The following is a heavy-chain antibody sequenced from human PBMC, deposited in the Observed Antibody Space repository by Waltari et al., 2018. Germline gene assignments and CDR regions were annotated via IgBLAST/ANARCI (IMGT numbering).Heavy chain of an antibody. Sequence: QVQLQQWGAGLLKPSETLSLTCAVYGGSFSGYYWSWIRQPPGKGLEWIGEINHSGSTNYNPSLKSRVTISVDTSKNQFSLKLSSVTAADTAVYYCARARSLLSSSARYYYYYYMDVWGKGTTVTVSS. CDR1: GGSFSGYY. CDR3: ARARSLLSSSARYYYYYYMDV. D-gene: IGHD6-6*01. J-gene: IGHJ6*03. V-gene: IGHV4-34*01. CDR2: INHSGST.